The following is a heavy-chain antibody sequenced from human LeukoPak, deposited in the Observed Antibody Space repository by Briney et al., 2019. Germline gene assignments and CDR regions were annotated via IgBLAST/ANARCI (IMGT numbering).Heavy chain of an antibody. CDR1: GFTFSSYA. J-gene: IGHJ4*02. V-gene: IGHV3-23*01. CDR3: AKIKNSRDFWSGFIESYYFDY. D-gene: IGHD3-3*01. Sequence: SGGSLRLSCAASGFTFSSYAMSWVRQAPGKGLEWVSAISGSGGSTYYADSVKGRFTISRDNSKNTLYLQMNSLRAEDTAVYYCAKIKNSRDFWSGFIESYYFDYWGQGTLVTVSS. CDR2: ISGSGGST.